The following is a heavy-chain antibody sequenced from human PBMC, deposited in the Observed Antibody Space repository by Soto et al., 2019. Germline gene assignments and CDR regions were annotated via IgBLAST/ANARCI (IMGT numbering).Heavy chain of an antibody. D-gene: IGHD3-22*01. CDR2: IYYSGST. Sequence: PSETLSLTCTVSGGSIRSGGYYWSWIRQHPGKGLEWIGYIYYSGSTYYNPSLKSRVTISVDTSKNQFSLKLSSVTAADTAVYYCARFGYSTNIGIDYWGQGTLVTVSS. CDR1: GGSIRSGGYY. J-gene: IGHJ4*02. V-gene: IGHV4-31*03. CDR3: ARFGYSTNIGIDY.